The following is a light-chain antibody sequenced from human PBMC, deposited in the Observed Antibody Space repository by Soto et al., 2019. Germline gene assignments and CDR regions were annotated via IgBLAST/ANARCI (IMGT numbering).Light chain of an antibody. V-gene: IGKV3-11*01. CDR1: QSVGIY. J-gene: IGKJ5*01. Sequence: EIVLTQSPATLSLSPGERATLSCRASQSVGIYLCWYQQRPGQAPRLLIYDASNRSAGIPGRFSGSGSGTDFTLTINSLEPEDFAVYYCQYRNTWPPAFGQGTRLEIK. CDR2: DAS. CDR3: QYRNTWPPA.